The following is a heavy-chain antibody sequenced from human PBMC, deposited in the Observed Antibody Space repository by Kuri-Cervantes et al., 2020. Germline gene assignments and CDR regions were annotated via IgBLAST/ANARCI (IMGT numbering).Heavy chain of an antibody. Sequence: GESLKISCAASGFTFSSYSMNWVRQAPGKGLEWVSYISSSSTIYYADSVKGRFTISRDNAKNSLYLQMNSLRAEDTAVYYCARERGTAMVKYYFDYWGQGTLVTVSS. J-gene: IGHJ4*02. CDR3: ARERGTAMVKYYFDY. CDR2: ISSSSTI. CDR1: GFTFSSYS. D-gene: IGHD5-18*01. V-gene: IGHV3-48*01.